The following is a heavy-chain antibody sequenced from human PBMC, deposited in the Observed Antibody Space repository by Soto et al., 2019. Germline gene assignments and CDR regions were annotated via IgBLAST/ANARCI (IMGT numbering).Heavy chain of an antibody. CDR2: IYSGGTT. J-gene: IGHJ6*02. CDR1: GFSVSNNY. D-gene: IGHD6-19*01. Sequence: GGSLRLSCAASGFSVSNNYMNWVRQAPGKGLEWVSLIYSGGTTHYADSVKGRFTISRDNAKNSLYLQMNSLRAEDTAVYYCARDLDSSGWYPRVRYYYYGMDVWGQGTTVTVSS. CDR3: ARDLDSSGWYPRVRYYYYGMDV. V-gene: IGHV3-53*01.